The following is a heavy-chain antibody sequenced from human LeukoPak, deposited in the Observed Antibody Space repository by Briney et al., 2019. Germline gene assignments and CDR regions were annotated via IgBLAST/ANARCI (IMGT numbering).Heavy chain of an antibody. CDR1: GGTFSSYA. CDR2: IIPIFGTA. J-gene: IGHJ4*02. V-gene: IGHV1-69*05. Sequence: SVKVSCKASGGTFSSYAISWVRQAPGQGLEWMGGIIPIFGTANYAQKFQGRVTITTDESTSTAYMELSSLRSEDTAVYYRARARTPYCSSTSCYQRGFDYWGQGTLVTVSS. D-gene: IGHD2-2*01. CDR3: ARARTPYCSSTSCYQRGFDY.